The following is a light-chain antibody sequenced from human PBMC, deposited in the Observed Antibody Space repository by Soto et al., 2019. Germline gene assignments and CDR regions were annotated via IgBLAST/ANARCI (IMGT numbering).Light chain of an antibody. CDR2: DVN. Sequence: QSVLTQPRSVSGSPGQSVTISCTGNSSDVGGFNYVSWYQHHPGKAPKLIIYDVNERPSGVPDRFSGSKSGNTASLTISGLQAEDDTDYYCCSYAGDYSLIFGGGTKVTVL. V-gene: IGLV2-11*01. CDR1: SSDVGGFNY. J-gene: IGLJ2*01. CDR3: CSYAGDYSLI.